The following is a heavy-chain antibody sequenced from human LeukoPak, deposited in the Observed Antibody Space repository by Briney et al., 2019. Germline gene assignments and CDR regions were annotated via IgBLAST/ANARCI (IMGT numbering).Heavy chain of an antibody. D-gene: IGHD6-13*01. Sequence: ASVKVSCKASGYTFTSYGISWVRQAPGQGLEWMGWISAYSGNTNYAQKLQGRVTMTTDTSTSTAYMELRSLRSDDTAVYYCARSAAAAGIPDYWGQGTLVTVSS. V-gene: IGHV1-18*01. CDR2: ISAYSGNT. CDR3: ARSAAAAGIPDY. J-gene: IGHJ4*02. CDR1: GYTFTSYG.